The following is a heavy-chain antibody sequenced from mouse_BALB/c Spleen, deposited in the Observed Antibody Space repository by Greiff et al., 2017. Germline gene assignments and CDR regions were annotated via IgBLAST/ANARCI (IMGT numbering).Heavy chain of an antibody. CDR1: GYTFTSYW. J-gene: IGHJ3*01. CDR3: ARSKLPAWFAY. Sequence: VKLVESGAELAKPGASVKMSCKASGYTFTSYWMHWVKQRPGQGLEWIGYINPSTGYTEYNQKFKDKATLTADKSSSTAYMQLSSLTSEDSAVYYCARSKLPAWFAYWGQGTLVTVSA. D-gene: IGHD1-1*01. CDR2: INPSTGYT. V-gene: IGHV1-7*01.